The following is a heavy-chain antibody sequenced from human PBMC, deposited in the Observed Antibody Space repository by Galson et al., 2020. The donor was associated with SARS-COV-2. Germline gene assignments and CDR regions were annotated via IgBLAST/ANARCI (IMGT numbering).Heavy chain of an antibody. Sequence: HSGGSLRLSCAAPGFTFSSDAMHWVRQAPGKGLEWVALISYDGRNHFYVDSVQGRFTISRDNSRNTLYLQMNSLRPEDTAVYYCAKDGGRVLSGDGIDVWGQGTMVTVSS. CDR3: AKDGGRVLSGDGIDV. J-gene: IGHJ6*02. V-gene: IGHV3-30*18. CDR1: GFTFSSDA. CDR2: ISYDGRNH. D-gene: IGHD6-19*01.